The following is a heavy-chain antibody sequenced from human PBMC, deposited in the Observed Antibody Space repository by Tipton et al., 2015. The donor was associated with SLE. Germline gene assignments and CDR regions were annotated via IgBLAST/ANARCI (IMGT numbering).Heavy chain of an antibody. CDR1: GFTFDDYG. CDR2: INWNGGST. D-gene: IGHD4-17*01. Sequence: SLRLSCAASGFTFDDYGMSWVRRAPGKGLEWVSGINWNGGSTGYADSVKGRFTISRDNAKNSLYLQMNSLRAEDTALYYCARDRENGDSSFDYWGQGTLVTVSS. J-gene: IGHJ4*02. V-gene: IGHV3-20*04. CDR3: ARDRENGDSSFDY.